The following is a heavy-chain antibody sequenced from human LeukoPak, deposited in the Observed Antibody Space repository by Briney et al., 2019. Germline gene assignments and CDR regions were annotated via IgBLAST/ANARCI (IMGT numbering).Heavy chain of an antibody. D-gene: IGHD3-10*01. CDR3: ARAADCYGSGSYYKQYFDY. CDR1: GYTFTRYY. V-gene: IGHV1-2*02. CDR2: INPNSGGT. J-gene: IGHJ4*02. Sequence: GASVKVSCQASGYTFTRYYMHWVRQAPGQGLEWMGWINPNSGGTNYAQKFQGRVTMTRDPSISPAYMELSRLRPDDTAVYYCARAADCYGSGSYYKQYFDYWSQGTLLTVSS.